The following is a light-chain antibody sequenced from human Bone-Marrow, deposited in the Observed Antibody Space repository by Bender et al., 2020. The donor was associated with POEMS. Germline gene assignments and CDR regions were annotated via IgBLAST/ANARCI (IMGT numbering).Light chain of an antibody. CDR1: SSDVGGYNY. Sequence: QSALTQPASVSGSPGQSITISCTGTSSDVGGYNYVSWYQQHPGKAPKLMIYDVTNQPSGVSNRFSGSKSGNTASLTISGLRAEDEADYYCAAWDNRLSAVLLGGGTKLTVL. J-gene: IGLJ2*01. CDR3: AAWDNRLSAVL. CDR2: DVT. V-gene: IGLV2-14*01.